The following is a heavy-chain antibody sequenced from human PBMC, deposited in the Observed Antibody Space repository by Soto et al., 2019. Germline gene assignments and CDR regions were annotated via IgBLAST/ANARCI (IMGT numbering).Heavy chain of an antibody. CDR3: ARESAAKVDAFDI. Sequence: EVQLVESGGGLVQPGGSLTLSCAASGLTVNADYMSWVRQAPGKGLEWVSVIFTGGNTYYIDSVKGRFTISRDNSKNTLYLQMNSLRVEDTAVYYCARESAAKVDAFDIWGQGTMVTVSS. V-gene: IGHV3-66*01. J-gene: IGHJ3*02. CDR2: IFTGGNT. D-gene: IGHD3-3*01. CDR1: GLTVNADY.